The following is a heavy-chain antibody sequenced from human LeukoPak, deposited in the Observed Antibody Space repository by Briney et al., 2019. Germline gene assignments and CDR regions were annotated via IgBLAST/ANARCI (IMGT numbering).Heavy chain of an antibody. CDR1: GGSFSGYY. CDR2: INHSGST. J-gene: IGHJ4*02. Sequence: SETLSLTCAVYGGSFSGYYWSWIRQPPGKGLEWIGEINHSGSTNYNPSLKSRVTISVDTSKNQFSLKLSSVTAADTAVYYCARRTPGGPFDYWGQGTLVTASS. V-gene: IGHV4-34*01. D-gene: IGHD3-10*01. CDR3: ARRTPGGPFDY.